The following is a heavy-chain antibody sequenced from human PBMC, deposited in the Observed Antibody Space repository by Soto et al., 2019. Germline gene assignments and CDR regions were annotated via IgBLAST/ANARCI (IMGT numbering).Heavy chain of an antibody. CDR3: AKDRAAARRPAYYYGMDV. D-gene: IGHD6-13*01. Sequence: EVQLLESGGGLVQPGGSLRLSCAASGFTFSSYAMSWVRQAPGKGLEWVSAISGSGGSTYYADSVKGRFTISRDNSKNTLYLQMNSLRAEDTAVYYCAKDRAAARRPAYYYGMDVWGQGTTVTVSS. J-gene: IGHJ6*02. V-gene: IGHV3-23*01. CDR1: GFTFSSYA. CDR2: ISGSGGST.